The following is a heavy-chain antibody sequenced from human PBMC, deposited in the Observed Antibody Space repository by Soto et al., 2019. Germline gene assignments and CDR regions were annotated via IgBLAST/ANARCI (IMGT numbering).Heavy chain of an antibody. V-gene: IGHV6-1*01. CDR1: GDSVSSNSAA. CDR2: TYYRSKWYN. Sequence: SKTLSLTCAISGDSVSSNSAAWNWIRQSPSRGLEWLGRTYYRSKWYNDYAVSVKSRITINPDTSKNQFSLQLNSVTPEDTAVYYCASAELERHYGMDVWGQRTTFTVCS. CDR3: ASAELERHYGMDV. D-gene: IGHD1-1*01. J-gene: IGHJ6*01.